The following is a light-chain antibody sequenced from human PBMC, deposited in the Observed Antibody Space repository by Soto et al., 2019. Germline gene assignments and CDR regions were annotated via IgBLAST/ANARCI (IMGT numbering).Light chain of an antibody. CDR2: EVT. CDR3: CSYAGSSSSI. J-gene: IGLJ1*01. CDR1: SSDVGTYNL. Sequence: QSVLTQPASVSGSPGQSITIPCSGTSSDVGTYNLVSWYQQYPGKAPRLMIYEVTKRPSGVSIRFSGSKSGNTASLTISGLQPEDEADYYCCSYAGSSSSIFGTGTKVTVL. V-gene: IGLV2-23*02.